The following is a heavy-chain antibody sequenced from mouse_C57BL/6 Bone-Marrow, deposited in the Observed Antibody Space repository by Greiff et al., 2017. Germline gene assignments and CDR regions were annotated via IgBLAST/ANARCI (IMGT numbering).Heavy chain of an antibody. CDR1: GYTFTSYW. V-gene: IGHV1-69*01. CDR3: ARDGYYPPWFAY. D-gene: IGHD2-3*01. CDR2: IDPSDSYT. Sequence: QVQLKQPGAELVMPGASVKLSCKASGYTFTSYWMHWVQQRPGQGLEWIGEIDPSDSYTNYNQKFKGKSTLTVDKSSSTAYMQLSSLTSEDSAVYYCARDGYYPPWFAYWGQGTLVTVSA. J-gene: IGHJ3*01.